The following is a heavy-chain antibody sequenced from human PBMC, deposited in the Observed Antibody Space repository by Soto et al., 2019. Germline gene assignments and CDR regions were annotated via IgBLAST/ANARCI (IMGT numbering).Heavy chain of an antibody. J-gene: IGHJ4*02. CDR2: GYYRGTT. Sequence: TSETLSLTCTVSGGSVTSSNYYWGWMRQPPGKGLKWIGSGYYRGTTHSKSSVKSGVTIYVDTSKNQYSLNLNSVTASDTAVYFCARVVFGPIDYWGQGTLVTVSS. D-gene: IGHD2-15*01. V-gene: IGHV4-39*01. CDR1: GGSVTSSNYY. CDR3: ARVVFGPIDY.